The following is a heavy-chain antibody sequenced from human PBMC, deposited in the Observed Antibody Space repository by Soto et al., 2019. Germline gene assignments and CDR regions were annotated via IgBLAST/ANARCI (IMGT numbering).Heavy chain of an antibody. V-gene: IGHV1-2*02. Sequence: QVELVQSGTEVKKPGASVKVSCEASSFTFIDFYIHWLRQAPVQGLEWMGWINAKNGGTRYAEKFQDRVTLTRDRSVRTAYLELQRLRSDDTAVYYCARSHCTDGICYTEVIPSWGQGTLVTVS. CDR1: SFTFIDFY. D-gene: IGHD2-8*01. J-gene: IGHJ4*02. CDR3: ARSHCTDGICYTEVIPS. CDR2: INAKNGGT.